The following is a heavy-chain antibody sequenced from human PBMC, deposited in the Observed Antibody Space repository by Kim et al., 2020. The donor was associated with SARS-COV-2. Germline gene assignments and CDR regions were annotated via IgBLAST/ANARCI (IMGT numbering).Heavy chain of an antibody. CDR2: ISYDGSNK. CDR3: ARDPGDGYPRGYFDY. CDR1: GFTFSSYA. J-gene: IGHJ4*02. V-gene: IGHV3-30*04. D-gene: IGHD5-12*01. Sequence: GGSLRLSCAASGFTFSSYAMHWVRQAPGKGLEWVAVISYDGSNKYYADSVKGRFTISRDNSKNTLYLQMNSLRAEDTAVYYCARDPGDGYPRGYFDYLGQGTLVTVSS.